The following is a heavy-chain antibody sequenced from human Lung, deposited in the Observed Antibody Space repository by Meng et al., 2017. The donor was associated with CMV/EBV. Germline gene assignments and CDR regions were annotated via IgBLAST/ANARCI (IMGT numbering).Heavy chain of an antibody. CDR3: ARGGVSTAPPEAPCLSSIDN. J-gene: IGHJ4*02. D-gene: IGHD5/OR15-5a*01. V-gene: IGHV1-2*02. CDR1: GYTFTGYF. Sequence: ASVXVSXKASGYTFTGYFMHWVRQAPGQGLEWMGWINPNSGGTNYAQKFQGRVIMTWDTSISSAYMQLSRLTSNDTAVFYCARGGVSTAPPEAPCLSSIDNWGQGXLVTVSS. CDR2: INPNSGGT.